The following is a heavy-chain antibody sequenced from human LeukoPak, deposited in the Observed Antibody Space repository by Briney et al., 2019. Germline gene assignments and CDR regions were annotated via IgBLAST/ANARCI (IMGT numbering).Heavy chain of an antibody. CDR2: IWFDGIRK. J-gene: IGHJ3*02. CDR1: GFTFSNYV. Sequence: SGGSLRLSCAASGFTFSNYVMHWVRQVPGKGLEWVAAIWFDGIRKYYADSVKGRLTISRDNSKNMLYLQMNSLRAEDTAVYYCARDLEDSSPFGAFDMWGQGTMVTVSS. D-gene: IGHD3-22*01. V-gene: IGHV3-33*01. CDR3: ARDLEDSSPFGAFDM.